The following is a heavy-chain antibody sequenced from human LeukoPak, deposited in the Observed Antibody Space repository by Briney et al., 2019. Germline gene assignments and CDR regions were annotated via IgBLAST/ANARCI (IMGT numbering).Heavy chain of an antibody. J-gene: IGHJ4*02. CDR1: GGTLSRYT. CDR3: ARVDDRIGGAPHFDY. CDR2: IIPILGIA. V-gene: IGHV1-69*02. Sequence: WVTDTCQATGGTLSRYTISWVRQPPGHGLEGMGTIIPILGIANYPQKFPGRVTHTADKSTRTAYMEMSNLRSEDTGVYYCARVDDRIGGAPHFDYRRQGTLVT. D-gene: IGHD1-26*01.